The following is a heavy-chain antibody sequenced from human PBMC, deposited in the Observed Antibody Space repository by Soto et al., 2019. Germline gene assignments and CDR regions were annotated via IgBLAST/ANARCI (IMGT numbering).Heavy chain of an antibody. D-gene: IGHD3-10*02. CDR1: GYTLSSYG. CDR3: AKAGWGYVWDY. Sequence: QVQLVQFGGEVKKPGASVKVSCKASGYTLSSYGINWVRQAPGQGLEWMGWINAYHGNTNYAQKLQGRVTMTTDTSTSTAYMELRSLRSDDTAVYYCAKAGWGYVWDYWGQGTLVTVSS. J-gene: IGHJ4*02. CDR2: INAYHGNT. V-gene: IGHV1-18*01.